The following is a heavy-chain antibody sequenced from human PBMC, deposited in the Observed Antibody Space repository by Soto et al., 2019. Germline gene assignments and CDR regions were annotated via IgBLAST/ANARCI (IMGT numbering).Heavy chain of an antibody. V-gene: IGHV1-46*01. J-gene: IGHJ6*02. CDR3: AREYLDPNQKAYSSSIQPYYYYYGMDI. CDR1: GYTFTSYY. CDR2: INPSGGST. D-gene: IGHD6-13*01. Sequence: GASVKVSCKASGYTFTSYYMHWVRQAPGQGLEWMGIINPSGGSTSYAQKFQGRVTMTRDTSTSTVYMELSSLRSEDTAVYYCAREYLDPNQKAYSSSIQPYYYYYGMDIWGQGTTVTVSS.